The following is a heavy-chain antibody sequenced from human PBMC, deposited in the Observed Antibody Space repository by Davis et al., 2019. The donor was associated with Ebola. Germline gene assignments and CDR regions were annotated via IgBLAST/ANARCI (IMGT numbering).Heavy chain of an antibody. CDR1: GFTFSSYA. CDR2: ISGSGGST. Sequence: GESLKISCAAPGFTFSSYAMSWVRQAPGKGLEWVSAISGSGGSTYYADSVKGRFTISRDNAKNSLYLQMNSLRAEDTAVYYCAREYEAARFDYWGQGTLVTVSS. CDR3: AREYEAARFDY. J-gene: IGHJ4*02. V-gene: IGHV3-23*01. D-gene: IGHD2-15*01.